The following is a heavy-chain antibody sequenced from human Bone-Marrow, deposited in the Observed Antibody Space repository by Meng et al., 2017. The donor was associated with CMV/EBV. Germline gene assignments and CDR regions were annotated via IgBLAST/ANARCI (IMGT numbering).Heavy chain of an antibody. J-gene: IGHJ6*02. V-gene: IGHV3-7*01. CDR3: ARWYVLGMDV. D-gene: IGHD2-15*01. CDR2: IKQDGSEK. CDR1: GFTFSSYW. Sequence: GESLKISCAASGFTFSSYWMSWVRQAPGKGLEWVANIKQDGSEKYYVDSVKGRFTISRDNAKNSLYLQMNSLRAEDTAVYYCARWYVLGMDVWGQGTTGTVSS.